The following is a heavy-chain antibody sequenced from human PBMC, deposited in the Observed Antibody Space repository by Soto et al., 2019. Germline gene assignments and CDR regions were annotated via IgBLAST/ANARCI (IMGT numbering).Heavy chain of an antibody. J-gene: IGHJ6*02. Sequence: GSLRLSCAASGFTFSSYSMNWVRQAPGKGLEWVSSISSSSSYIYYADSVKGRFTISRDNAKNSLYLQMNSLRAEDTAVYYCEGTCGGDCYSSMDVWGQGTTVTVSS. V-gene: IGHV3-21*01. CDR1: GFTFSSYS. D-gene: IGHD2-21*02. CDR3: EGTCGGDCYSSMDV. CDR2: ISSSSSYI.